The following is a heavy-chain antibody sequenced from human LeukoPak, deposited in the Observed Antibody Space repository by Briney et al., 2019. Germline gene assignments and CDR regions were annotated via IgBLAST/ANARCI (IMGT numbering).Heavy chain of an antibody. CDR1: GGTFSSYA. CDR2: ISAYNGNT. V-gene: IGHV1-69*13. CDR3: ARAYSSSLYYGMDV. J-gene: IGHJ6*02. D-gene: IGHD6-6*01. Sequence: SVKVSCKASGGTFSSYAISWVRQAPGQGLEWMGWISAYNGNTNYAQKFQGRVTITADESTSTAYMELSSLRSEDTAVYYCARAYSSSLYYGMDVWGQGTTVTVSS.